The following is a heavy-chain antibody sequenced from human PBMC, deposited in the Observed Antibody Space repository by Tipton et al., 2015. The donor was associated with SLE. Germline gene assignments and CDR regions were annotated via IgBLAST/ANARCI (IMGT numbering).Heavy chain of an antibody. CDR3: AREWDRGYDFWSDLSPDY. CDR1: GGSISSSSYY. Sequence: TLSLTCTVSGGSISSSSYYWGWIRQPPGKGLEWIGSIYYSGSTYYNPSLKSRVTISVDTSKNQFSLKLSSVTAADTAVYYCAREWDRGYDFWSDLSPDYWGQGTLVTVSS. J-gene: IGHJ4*02. CDR2: IYYSGST. D-gene: IGHD3-3*01. V-gene: IGHV4-39*07.